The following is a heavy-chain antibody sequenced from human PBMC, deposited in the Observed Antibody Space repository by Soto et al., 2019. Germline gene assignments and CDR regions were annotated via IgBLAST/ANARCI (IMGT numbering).Heavy chain of an antibody. V-gene: IGHV4-34*01. Sequence: QVQLQQWGAGLLKPSETLSLTCAVYGGSFSGYYWSWIRQPPGKGLEWIGETNHSGSTNYNPSLKRRVTISVDTSKNQFSLKLSSVTAADASVYYCASVSVVGATQDAVDIWGQGTMVTVSS. J-gene: IGHJ3*02. CDR2: TNHSGST. CDR3: ASVSVVGATQDAVDI. CDR1: GGSFSGYY. D-gene: IGHD1-26*01.